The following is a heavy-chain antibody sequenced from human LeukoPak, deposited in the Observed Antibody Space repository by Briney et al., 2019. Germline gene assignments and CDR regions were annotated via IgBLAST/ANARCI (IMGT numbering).Heavy chain of an antibody. CDR2: IYYSGST. D-gene: IGHD3-22*01. Sequence: PSETLSLTCTVSGGSISSYYWSWIRQPPGKGLEWIGYIYYSGSTNYNPSLKSRVTISVDTSKNQFSLKLSSVTAADTAVYYCARAAHDSSGYYIDYWGQGTLVTVSS. CDR1: GGSISSYY. CDR3: ARAAHDSSGYYIDY. J-gene: IGHJ4*02. V-gene: IGHV4-59*01.